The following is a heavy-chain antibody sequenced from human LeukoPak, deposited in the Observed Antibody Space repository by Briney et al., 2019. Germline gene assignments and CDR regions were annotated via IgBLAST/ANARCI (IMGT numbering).Heavy chain of an antibody. CDR2: MSVYNGDT. CDR3: AREGFHLALDL. J-gene: IGHJ5*02. Sequence: ASVKVSCKASGYIFTSYGISWVRQAPGQGLEWVGLMSVYNGDTNYAQHLQDRVTMTTDTSTSTAFMELRTLRSDDTAVYYCAREGFHLALDLWGQGTLVTVSS. CDR1: GYIFTSYG. V-gene: IGHV1-18*01.